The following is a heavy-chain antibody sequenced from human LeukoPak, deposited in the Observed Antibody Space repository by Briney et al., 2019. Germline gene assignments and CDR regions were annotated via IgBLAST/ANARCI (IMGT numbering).Heavy chain of an antibody. V-gene: IGHV3-15*01. Sequence: GGSLRLSCAASGFTFSNAWMSWLRQAPGKGLEWVGRIKSKTDGGTTDYAAPVKGRFTISRDDSKNTLYLQMNSLKTEDTAVYYCTTDPIYDFWSGYYYFDYWGQGTLVTVSP. CDR2: IKSKTDGGTT. CDR3: TTDPIYDFWSGYYYFDY. J-gene: IGHJ4*02. D-gene: IGHD3-3*01. CDR1: GFTFSNAW.